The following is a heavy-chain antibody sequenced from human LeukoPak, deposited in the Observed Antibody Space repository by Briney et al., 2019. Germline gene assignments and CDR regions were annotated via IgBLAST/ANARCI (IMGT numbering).Heavy chain of an antibody. Sequence: SSETLSLTCTVSGGSFSGYYWTWVRQPPGKGLDWIGYIFYDGKTRYDPSLNGRVTISLDTSKNQVSLTLSAVTAADTAVYFCGRKPSGYLEKSVYSPYSFDSWGGGALVTVSS. D-gene: IGHD3-3*01. CDR1: GGSFSGYY. CDR2: IFYDGKT. J-gene: IGHJ4*02. V-gene: IGHV4-59*08. CDR3: GRKPSGYLEKSVYSPYSFDS.